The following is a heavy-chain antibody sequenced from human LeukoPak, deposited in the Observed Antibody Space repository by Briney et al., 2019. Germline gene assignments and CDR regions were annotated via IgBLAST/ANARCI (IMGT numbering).Heavy chain of an antibody. V-gene: IGHV1-2*06. CDR3: ARDSQVFWPKETNWFDP. J-gene: IGHJ5*02. D-gene: IGHD3-3*01. CDR1: GYTFTGYY. Sequence: ASVKVSCKASGYTFTGYYMHWVRQAPGQGLEWMGRINPNSGGTNYAQKFQGRVTMTRDTSISTAYMELSRLRSDDTAVYYCARDSQVFWPKETNWFDPWGQGTLVTVAS. CDR2: INPNSGGT.